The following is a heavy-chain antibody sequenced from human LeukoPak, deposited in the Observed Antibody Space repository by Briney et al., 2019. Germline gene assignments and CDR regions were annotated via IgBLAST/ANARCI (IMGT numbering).Heavy chain of an antibody. V-gene: IGHV3-23*01. D-gene: IGHD1-14*01. CDR2: ISGSGGST. CDR1: GFTFSSYA. CDR3: AKLNLAPRSVLILDY. Sequence: GGSLRLSCAASGFTFSSYAMSWVRQAPGKGLECVSAISGSGGSTYYADSVKGRFTISRDNSKNTLYLQMNSLRAEDTAVYYCAKLNLAPRSVLILDYWGQGTLVTVSS. J-gene: IGHJ4*02.